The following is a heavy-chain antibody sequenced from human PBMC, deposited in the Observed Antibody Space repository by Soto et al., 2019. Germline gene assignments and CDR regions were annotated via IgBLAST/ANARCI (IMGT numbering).Heavy chain of an antibody. CDR1: GFTFSSYD. D-gene: IGHD1-26*01. V-gene: IGHV3-13*01. Sequence: PGGSLSLACAASGFTFSSYDMHWVRQATGKGLEWVSAIGTAGDTYYPGSVKGRFTISRENAKNSLYLQMNSLRAEDTAVYYCVRGPPLGSLSTDYYYYGMDVWGQGT. J-gene: IGHJ6*02. CDR3: VRGPPLGSLSTDYYYYGMDV. CDR2: IGTAGDT.